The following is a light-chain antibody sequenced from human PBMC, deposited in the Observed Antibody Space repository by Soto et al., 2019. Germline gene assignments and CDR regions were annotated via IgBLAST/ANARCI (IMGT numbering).Light chain of an antibody. J-gene: IGKJ4*01. CDR1: QSVSNN. CDR3: QQYKQWPVG. V-gene: IGKV3-15*01. CDR2: GAS. Sequence: EIVLTQSPGTLSLSPGERATLSCRASQSVSNNYLAWYQQKPGQAPRLLIYGASTRATGVPARFSGSGSATQFTLTISSLQSEDFGPYYCQQYKQWPVGFGGGTKVDIK.